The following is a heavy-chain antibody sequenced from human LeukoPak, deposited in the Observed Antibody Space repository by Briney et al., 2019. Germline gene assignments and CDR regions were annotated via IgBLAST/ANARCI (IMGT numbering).Heavy chain of an antibody. Sequence: SETLSLTCSVSGGFISNYYWNWIRQSPGKPLEWIGSVQHSESPKSPNYNPSLKSRVTISVDTSKNQFSLKLSSVTAADTAVYYCARDGNSSSSFPFDYWGQGTLVTVSS. D-gene: IGHD6-6*01. CDR3: ARDGNSSSSFPFDY. J-gene: IGHJ4*02. V-gene: IGHV4-59*12. CDR1: GGFISNYY. CDR2: VQHSESPKSP.